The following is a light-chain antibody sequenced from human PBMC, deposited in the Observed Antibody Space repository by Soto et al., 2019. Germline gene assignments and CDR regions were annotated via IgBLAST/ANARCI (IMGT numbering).Light chain of an antibody. CDR1: QSISNY. V-gene: IGKV1-39*01. Sequence: DIQMTQSPSSLSASVGDRVTISCRASQSISNYLHWYQQKPGKAPKFLIYAASSLESGVPSRFSGGGSGTNFTLTISNLQPEELSTYFFQQSYRTPQTLGQGTKLEIK. CDR3: QQSYRTPQT. CDR2: AAS. J-gene: IGKJ2*01.